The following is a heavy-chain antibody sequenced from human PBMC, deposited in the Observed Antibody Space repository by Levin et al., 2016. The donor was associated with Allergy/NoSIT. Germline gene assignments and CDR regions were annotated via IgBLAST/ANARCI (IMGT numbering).Heavy chain of an antibody. V-gene: IGHV3-21*01. J-gene: IGHJ3*02. CDR3: ARVRRGQVPYDAFDI. Sequence: GGSLRLSCAASGFTFSSYSMNWVRQAPGKGLEWVSSISSSSSYIYYADSVKGRFTISRDNAKNSLYLQMNSLRAEDTAVYYCARVRRGQVPYDAFDIWGQGTMVTVSS. CDR2: ISSSSSYI. CDR1: GFTFSSYS. D-gene: IGHD3-10*01.